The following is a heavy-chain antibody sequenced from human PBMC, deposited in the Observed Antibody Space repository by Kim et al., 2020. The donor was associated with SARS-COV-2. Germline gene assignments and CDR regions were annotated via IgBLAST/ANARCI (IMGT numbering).Heavy chain of an antibody. V-gene: IGHV3-15*01. D-gene: IGHD3-10*01. J-gene: IGHJ4*02. CDR3: NTDPHMDRGGGACDF. CDR1: GITFSNAW. Sequence: GGSLRLSCAASGITFSNAWMRWVRQAPGKGLEWVGRIKIKADGGTIAYAAPVKGRFTISRDDSKNTLYQQMNSLKTEDTGVYYCNTDPHMDRGGGACDFWGQGTLVTASS. CDR2: IKIKADGGTI.